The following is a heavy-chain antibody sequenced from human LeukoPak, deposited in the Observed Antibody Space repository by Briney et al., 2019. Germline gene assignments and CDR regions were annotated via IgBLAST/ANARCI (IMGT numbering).Heavy chain of an antibody. D-gene: IGHD3-22*01. Sequence: ASVKVSSKASGYTFTDYYMHWVRQAPGQGLEWMGWINPNSGDTKYAQKFQGWVTMTRDTSISTAYMELSRLTSDGTAVYYCASDRSYDKGPLDYWGQGTLVTVSS. CDR1: GYTFTDYY. CDR3: ASDRSYDKGPLDY. CDR2: INPNSGDT. J-gene: IGHJ4*02. V-gene: IGHV1-2*04.